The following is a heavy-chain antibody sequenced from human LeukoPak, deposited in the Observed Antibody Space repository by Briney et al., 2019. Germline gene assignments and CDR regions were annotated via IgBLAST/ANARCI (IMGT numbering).Heavy chain of an antibody. Sequence: GGSLRLSCAASGFTFSSYAMSWSRQAAEKGLEWVASINSDGSEGYYADVVKGRFTISRDNAKNSLYLQINSLRAEDTAVYYCARSSYSSSSSVWGQGTMVTVSS. CDR3: ARSSYSSSSSV. CDR1: GFTFSSYA. V-gene: IGHV3-7*03. D-gene: IGHD6-6*01. J-gene: IGHJ3*01. CDR2: INSDGSEG.